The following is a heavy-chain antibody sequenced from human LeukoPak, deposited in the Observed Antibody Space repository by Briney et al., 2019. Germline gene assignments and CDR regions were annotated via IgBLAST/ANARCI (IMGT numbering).Heavy chain of an antibody. CDR2: IRSNGDTT. J-gene: IGHJ4*02. Sequence: PGGSLRLSCAASGFAFSSYTMAWVRQAPGKGLEWVAVIRSNGDTTHYADSVKGRFTISRDNSKNTLYLQMNSLRTEDTALHYCARDMYDNGWSSFDYWGQGTLVTVSS. V-gene: IGHV3-23*01. CDR1: GFAFSSYT. D-gene: IGHD3-10*01. CDR3: ARDMYDNGWSSFDY.